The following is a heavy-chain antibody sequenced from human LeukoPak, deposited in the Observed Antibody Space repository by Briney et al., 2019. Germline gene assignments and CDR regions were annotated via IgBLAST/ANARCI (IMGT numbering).Heavy chain of an antibody. Sequence: PSETLSLTCTVSGGSISSSSYYWGWIRQPPGKGLEWIGSIYYSGSTYYNPSLKSRVTISVDTSKNQFSLKLSSVTAADTAVYYCASSITIFRVVWGQGTLVTVSS. CDR3: ASSITIFRVV. CDR2: IYYSGST. V-gene: IGHV4-39*01. J-gene: IGHJ4*02. CDR1: GGSISSSSYY. D-gene: IGHD3-3*01.